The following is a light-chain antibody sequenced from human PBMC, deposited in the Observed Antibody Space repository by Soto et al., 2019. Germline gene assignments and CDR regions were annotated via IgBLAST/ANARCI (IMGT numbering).Light chain of an antibody. V-gene: IGLV1-44*01. CDR1: SSNIGSNT. CDR3: AAWDDSLNGLI. CDR2: NSD. J-gene: IGLJ2*01. Sequence: QSVLTQPPSASGAPGQRVTISCSGSSSNIGSNTVNWYQQLPGTAPKLLIYNSDQRPSGVPDRFSGSKSGTSASLVISGLQSEDEADYYCAAWDDSLNGLIFGGGTKLTVL.